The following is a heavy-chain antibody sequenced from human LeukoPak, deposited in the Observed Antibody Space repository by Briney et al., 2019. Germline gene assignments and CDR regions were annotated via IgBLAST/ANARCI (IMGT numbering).Heavy chain of an antibody. CDR1: GFTFSSYW. D-gene: IGHD3-10*01. CDR2: IWYDGSNK. Sequence: GGSLRLSCAASGFTFSSYWMNWARQAPGKGLEWVAVIWYDGSNKYYADSVKGRFTISRDNSKNTLYLQMNSLRAEDTAVYYCARGEYYYGSGSSTDYWGQGTLVTVSS. V-gene: IGHV3-33*08. J-gene: IGHJ4*02. CDR3: ARGEYYYGSGSSTDY.